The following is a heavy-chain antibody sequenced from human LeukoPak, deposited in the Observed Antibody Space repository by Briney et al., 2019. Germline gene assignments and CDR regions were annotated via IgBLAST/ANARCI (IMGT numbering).Heavy chain of an antibody. CDR2: IIPIFGTA. D-gene: IGHD3-10*01. Sequence: GASVKVSCKASGGTFSSYAISWVRQAPGQGLEWMGGIIPIFGTANYAQKFQGRVTITADKSTSTAYMELSSLRSEDTAVYYCARDREGSGPIPYYYYYMDVWGKGTTVTVSS. CDR1: GGTFSSYA. V-gene: IGHV1-69*06. CDR3: ARDREGSGPIPYYYYYMDV. J-gene: IGHJ6*03.